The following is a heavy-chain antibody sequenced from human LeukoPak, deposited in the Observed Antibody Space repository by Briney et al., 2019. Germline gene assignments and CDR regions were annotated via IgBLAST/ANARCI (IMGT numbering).Heavy chain of an antibody. J-gene: IGHJ4*02. Sequence: SETLSPTCTVSGGSISTYYWNFIRQPPGKGLEWFGYIYNGGSTNYNPSLKSRVTISIDASKNQFSLKLSSVTAADTAVYYCARERGYDSSGYYFYYFDYWGQGTLVTVSS. CDR3: ARERGYDSSGYYFYYFDY. V-gene: IGHV4-59*01. CDR1: GGSISTYY. D-gene: IGHD3-22*01. CDR2: IYNGGST.